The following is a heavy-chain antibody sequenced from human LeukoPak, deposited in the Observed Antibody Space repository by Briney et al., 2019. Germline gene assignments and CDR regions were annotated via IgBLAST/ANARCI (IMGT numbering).Heavy chain of an antibody. D-gene: IGHD2-2*01. J-gene: IGHJ4*02. CDR3: ARDRYCVSTNCPYDC. V-gene: IGHV3-23*01. CDR2: ISVSDDST. Sequence: GGSLRLSCAASGFTSSDYTMNWVRQSPGEGLEWVLGISVSDDSTYYADSVKGRFTISRDTSNNMLYLQMNSLRAEDTAVYYCARDRYCVSTNCPYDCWGQGTPVTVSS. CDR1: GFTSSDYT.